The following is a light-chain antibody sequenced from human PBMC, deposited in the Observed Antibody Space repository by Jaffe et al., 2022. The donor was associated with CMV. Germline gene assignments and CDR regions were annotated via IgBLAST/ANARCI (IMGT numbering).Light chain of an antibody. Sequence: QAVVTQEPSLAVSPGGTVTLTCGSSTGPVTSGHSPYWFQQKPGQAPRTLIYDTSNKHSWTPARFSGSLLGGKAALTLSGAQPEDEADYYCLLSYSGAFDWVFGGGTKLTVL. CDR2: DTS. J-gene: IGLJ3*02. V-gene: IGLV7-46*01. CDR1: TGPVTSGHS. CDR3: LLSYSGAFDWV.